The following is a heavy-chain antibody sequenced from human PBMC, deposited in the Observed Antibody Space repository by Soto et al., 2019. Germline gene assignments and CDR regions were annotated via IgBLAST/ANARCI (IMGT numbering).Heavy chain of an antibody. V-gene: IGHV4-30-4*01. CDR1: GGSISSGDYY. D-gene: IGHD6-13*01. CDR2: IYDSGST. J-gene: IGHJ5*02. Sequence: QVQLQESGPGLVKPSQTLSLTCTVSGGSISSGDYYWSWLRQPPGKGLEWIGYIYDSGSTYYNPSLKSRVTISVDTSKNQFSLKLSSVTAADTAVYYCARAIIAAAYHNWFDPWGQGTLVTVSS. CDR3: ARAIIAAAYHNWFDP.